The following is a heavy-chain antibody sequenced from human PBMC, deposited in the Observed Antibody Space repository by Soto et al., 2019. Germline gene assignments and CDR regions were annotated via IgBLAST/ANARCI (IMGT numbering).Heavy chain of an antibody. V-gene: IGHV3-23*01. J-gene: IGHJ6*02. CDR2: ISGSGGST. CDR1: GFTFSSYA. Sequence: EVQLLESGGGLVQPGGSLRLSCAASGFTFSSYAMSWVRQAPGKGLEWVSGISGSGGSTNYADSVKGRFTISRDNSKNTLYRQMNSLRAEDTAVYYCASAAREYYYYGMDVWGQGTTVTVSS. CDR3: ASAAREYYYYGMDV.